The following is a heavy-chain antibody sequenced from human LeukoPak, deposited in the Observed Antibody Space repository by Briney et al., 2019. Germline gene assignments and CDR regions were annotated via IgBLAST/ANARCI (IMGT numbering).Heavy chain of an antibody. CDR3: ARGYPSTDAFDI. D-gene: IGHD2-2*01. CDR1: GGSISSGSYY. V-gene: IGHV4-61*02. CDR2: IYTSGST. Sequence: SQTLSLTCTVSGGSISSGSYYWSWIRQPAGKGLEWIGRIYTSGSTNYNPSLKSRVTISVDTSKNQFSLRLGSVTAADTAVYYCARGYPSTDAFDIWGQGTMVTVSS. J-gene: IGHJ3*02.